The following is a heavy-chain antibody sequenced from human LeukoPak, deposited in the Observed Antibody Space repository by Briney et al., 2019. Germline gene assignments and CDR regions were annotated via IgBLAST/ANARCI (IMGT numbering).Heavy chain of an antibody. Sequence: PSETLSLTCAVSGGSISSSNWWSWVRQPPGKGLEWIGEIYHSGSTNYNPSLKSRVTISVDKSKNRFSLKLSSVTAADTAVYYCARALASSSPADYWGQGTLVTVSS. D-gene: IGHD6-13*01. CDR2: IYHSGST. J-gene: IGHJ4*02. V-gene: IGHV4-4*02. CDR3: ARALASSSPADY. CDR1: GGSISSSNW.